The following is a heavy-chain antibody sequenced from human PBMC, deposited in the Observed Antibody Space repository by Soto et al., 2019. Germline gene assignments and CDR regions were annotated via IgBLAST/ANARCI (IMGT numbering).Heavy chain of an antibody. V-gene: IGHV1-24*01. CDR1: GYTLTELS. CDR2: FDPEDGET. D-gene: IGHD4-17*01. J-gene: IGHJ5*02. CDR3: ATDGVPDYGDYNWFDP. Sequence: GASVKVSCKVSGYTLTELSMHWVRQAPGKGLEWMGGFDPEDGETIYAQKFQGRVTMTEDTSTDTAYMELGSLRSEDTAVYYCATDGVPDYGDYNWFDPWGQGTLVTVSS.